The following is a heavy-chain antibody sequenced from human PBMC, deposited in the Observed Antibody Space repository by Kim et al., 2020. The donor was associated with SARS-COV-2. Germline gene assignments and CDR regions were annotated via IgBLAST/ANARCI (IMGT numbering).Heavy chain of an antibody. CDR2: IGQDGSEK. Sequence: GGSLRLSCAASGITFSTYWMAWVRQAPGKGLEWVANIGQDGSEKYYVNSVKGRFTISRDNVKSTLYLQMNGLRVEDTAVYYCAGVSHGRGSVATTHFDYWGQGGLVPVSS. CDR1: GITFSTYW. CDR3: AGVSHGRGSVATTHFDY. V-gene: IGHV3-7*01. J-gene: IGHJ4*02. D-gene: IGHD2-15*01.